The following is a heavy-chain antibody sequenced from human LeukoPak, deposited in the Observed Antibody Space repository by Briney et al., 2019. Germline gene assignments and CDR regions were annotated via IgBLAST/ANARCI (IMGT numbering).Heavy chain of an antibody. D-gene: IGHD3-10*01. J-gene: IGHJ5*02. CDR3: ARCSSGSGSYYNNWFDP. CDR1: GGSICSGGYY. CDR2: IYYSGST. Sequence: SQTLSLTCTVSGGSICSGGYYWSWIRQHPGKGLEWIGYIYYSGSTYYNPSLKSRVTISVDTSKNQFSLKLSSVTAADTAVYYCARCSSGSGSYYNNWFDPWGQGTLVTVSS. V-gene: IGHV4-31*03.